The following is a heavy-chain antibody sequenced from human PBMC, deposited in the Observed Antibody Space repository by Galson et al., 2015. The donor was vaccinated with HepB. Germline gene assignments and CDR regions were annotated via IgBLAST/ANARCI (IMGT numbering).Heavy chain of an antibody. D-gene: IGHD3-22*01. CDR1: GGTSSSYA. V-gene: IGHV1-69*13. CDR3: AELEGNYYDTSGYKGGP. J-gene: IGHJ5*02. Sequence: SVKVSCKASGGTSSSYAISWVRQAPGQGLEWMGRITPFFGTTNYAQKFQGRLTITADESTSTAYMELSSLRSDDTAVYYCAELEGNYYDTSGYKGGPWGQGTLVTVSS. CDR2: ITPFFGTT.